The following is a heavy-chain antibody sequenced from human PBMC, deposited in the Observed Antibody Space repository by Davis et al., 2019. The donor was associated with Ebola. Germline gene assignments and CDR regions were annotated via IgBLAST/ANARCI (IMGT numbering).Heavy chain of an antibody. J-gene: IGHJ4*02. V-gene: IGHV4-61*08. CDR1: GGSISSGGYY. CDR3: AGGYCSSTSCYTGLEY. Sequence: SETLSLTCTVSGGSISSGGYYWSWIRQHPGKGLEWIGYIYNSGSTNYNPSLKSRVTISVDTSKNQFSLKLSSVTAADTAVYYCAGGYCSSTSCYTGLEYWGQGTLVTVSS. CDR2: IYNSGST. D-gene: IGHD2-2*02.